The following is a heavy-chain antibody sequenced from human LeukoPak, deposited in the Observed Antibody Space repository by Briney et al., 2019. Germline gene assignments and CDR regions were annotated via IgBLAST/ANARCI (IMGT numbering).Heavy chain of an antibody. CDR2: ISGSVGST. CDR1: RFTLTSYA. D-gene: IGHD2-2*01. V-gene: IGHV3-23*01. CDR3: AKWGVVPAS. J-gene: IGHJ4*02. Sequence: ASLRLSPAASRFTLTSYAMSSVRQAPGKGLEWVSAISGSVGSTYYADSVKGRFTNSRDNSKNTLYLQMNSLRAEDKAVYYCAKWGVVPASWGQGTLVTVSS.